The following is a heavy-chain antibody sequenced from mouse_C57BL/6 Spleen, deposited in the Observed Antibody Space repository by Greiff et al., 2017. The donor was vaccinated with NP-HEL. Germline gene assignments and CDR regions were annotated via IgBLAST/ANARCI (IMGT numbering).Heavy chain of an antibody. Sequence: DVQLQESGGGLVKPGGSLKLSCAASGFTFSSYAMSWVRQTPEKRLEWVATISDGGSYTYYPDNVKGRFTISRDNAKNNLYLQMSHLKSEDTAMYYCARGRAYAMDYWGQGTSVTVSS. V-gene: IGHV5-4*01. CDR3: ARGRAYAMDY. J-gene: IGHJ4*01. D-gene: IGHD3-3*01. CDR1: GFTFSSYA. CDR2: ISDGGSYT.